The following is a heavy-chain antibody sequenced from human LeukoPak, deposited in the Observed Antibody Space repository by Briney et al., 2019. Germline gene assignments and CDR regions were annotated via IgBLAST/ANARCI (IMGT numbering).Heavy chain of an antibody. CDR2: IYYSGST. D-gene: IGHD5-12*01. V-gene: IGHV4-59*01. J-gene: IGHJ4*02. Sequence: SEILSLTCSVAGGSMSPYSWSWIRQPPGKGLEWIGYIYYSGSTNYNPSLKSRVNISVDTSKNQFSLKLSSVTAADTAVYYCARRDHSGYDNWAFDYWGQGTLVTVSS. CDR3: ARRDHSGYDNWAFDY. CDR1: GGSMSPYS.